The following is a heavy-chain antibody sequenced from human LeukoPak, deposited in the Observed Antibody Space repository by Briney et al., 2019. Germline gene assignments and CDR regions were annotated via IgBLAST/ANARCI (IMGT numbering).Heavy chain of an antibody. D-gene: IGHD6-6*01. CDR1: GYTFTNYD. CDR2: MNPNSGNS. V-gene: IGHV1-8*03. CDR3: ARDQVIAARPGY. Sequence: GASVKVSCKASGYTFTNYDINWVRQATGQGLEWMGWMNPNSGNSGCAQKFQGRVTITRNNSITTAYMGLSSLRSEDTAVYYCARDQVIAARPGYWGQGTLVTVSS. J-gene: IGHJ4*02.